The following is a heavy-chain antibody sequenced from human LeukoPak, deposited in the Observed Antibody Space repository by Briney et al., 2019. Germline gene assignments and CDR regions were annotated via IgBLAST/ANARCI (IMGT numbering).Heavy chain of an antibody. Sequence: RESLRLSCAASGVTFSRYNMNSGRQSAGHGRKWCSHIDFSGTGIYYAESVKGRFTISRDNSKNSLYLQMNSLRDEDTAVYYCAGYSTNSFDLPYWGQGTLVTVPS. CDR3: AGYSTNSFDLPY. J-gene: IGHJ4*02. D-gene: IGHD2-8*01. V-gene: IGHV3-48*02. CDR2: IDFSGTGI. CDR1: GVTFSRYN.